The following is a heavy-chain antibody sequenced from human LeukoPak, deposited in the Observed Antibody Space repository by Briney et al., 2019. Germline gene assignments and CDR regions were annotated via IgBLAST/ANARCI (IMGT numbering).Heavy chain of an antibody. CDR1: GFTFSDYS. CDR3: ARGCGLHLSPTSSYYDSRCRYFDA. Sequence: GGSLRLFCAASGFTFSDYSMEWVRQAPGKGLEWISYISSSSATIYYAGSVRGRFTTSRDNAKNSLYLQMNSLRAEDTAVYYCARGCGLHLSPTSSYYDSRCRYFDAWGQGTLVTVSS. J-gene: IGHJ4*02. V-gene: IGHV3-48*04. CDR2: ISSSSATI. D-gene: IGHD3-22*01.